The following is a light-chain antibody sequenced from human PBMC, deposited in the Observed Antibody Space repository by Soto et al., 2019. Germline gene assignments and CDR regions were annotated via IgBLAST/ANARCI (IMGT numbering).Light chain of an antibody. CDR3: QHYNSYSEA. J-gene: IGKJ1*01. CDR2: KAS. CDR1: QTISRW. V-gene: IGKV1-5*03. Sequence: MTQSPSTLSGSVGDRVTITCLASQTISRWLAWSQQKPGKAPKLLIYKASTLKSGVPSRFIGSGSGTEFTLTISSLQPDDFATYYCQHYNSYSEAFGQGTKVDI.